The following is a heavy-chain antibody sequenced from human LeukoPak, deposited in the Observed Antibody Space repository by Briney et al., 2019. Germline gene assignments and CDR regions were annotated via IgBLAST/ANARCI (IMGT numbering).Heavy chain of an antibody. Sequence: GGSLRLSCAASRFTFSNHWMTWVRQAPGKGLEWVGNINQDASEKNYVDSVKGRFTISRDNAENSLYLQMNSLRAEDTAIYYCARDRHINSWSNDRFDYWGQGALVTVSS. CDR3: ARDRHINSWSNDRFDY. CDR2: INQDASEK. D-gene: IGHD6-13*01. CDR1: RFTFSNHW. J-gene: IGHJ4*02. V-gene: IGHV3-7*01.